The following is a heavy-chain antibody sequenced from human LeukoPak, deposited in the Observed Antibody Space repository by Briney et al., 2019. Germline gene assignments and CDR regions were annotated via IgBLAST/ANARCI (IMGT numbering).Heavy chain of an antibody. J-gene: IGHJ2*01. CDR1: GGSISSYY. CDR2: ISNSGST. V-gene: IGHV4-59*01. CDR3: ARGYSSGWDWYFDL. Sequence: SETLSLTCTVSGGSISSYYWSWIRQSPGKGLEWIGYISNSGSTKYNPSLKSRVTMSMETSKNQLSLRLSSVTAADTAVYYCARGYSSGWDWYFDLWGRGTLVTVSS. D-gene: IGHD6-19*01.